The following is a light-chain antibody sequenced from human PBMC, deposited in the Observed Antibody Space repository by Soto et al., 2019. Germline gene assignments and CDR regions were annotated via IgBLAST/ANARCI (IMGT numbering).Light chain of an antibody. J-gene: IGLJ2*01. Sequence: SYELTQPPSVSVSPGQTASITCSGDKLGAKYACWYQQKPGQSPVLVIYQDSERPSGIPERFSGSNSGNTATLTVSGTQAMDEADYYCQAWDNSTVVFGGGTKLTVL. CDR3: QAWDNSTVV. CDR2: QDS. CDR1: KLGAKY. V-gene: IGLV3-1*01.